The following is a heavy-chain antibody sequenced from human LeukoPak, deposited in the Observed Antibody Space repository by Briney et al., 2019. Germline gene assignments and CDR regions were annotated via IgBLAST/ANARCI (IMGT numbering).Heavy chain of an antibody. Sequence: GGSLRLSCAASGFTFSSYAMSWVRQVPGKGLEWVSVISGSGGSTYYADSVKGRFTISRDNSKNTLYLQMNSLRAEDTAVYYCAKVRVVVPAALGPFDYWGQGTLVTVSS. V-gene: IGHV3-23*01. CDR2: ISGSGGST. CDR1: GFTFSSYA. D-gene: IGHD2-2*01. CDR3: AKVRVVVPAALGPFDY. J-gene: IGHJ4*02.